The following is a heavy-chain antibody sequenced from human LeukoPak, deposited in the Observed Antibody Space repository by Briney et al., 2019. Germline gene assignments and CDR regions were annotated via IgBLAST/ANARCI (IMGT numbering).Heavy chain of an antibody. D-gene: IGHD2-21*01. Sequence: GGSLRLSCAASGFTFRTYWMHWGRQAPGKGLVWVSRSNSDRNGTGFADSLNARFTLSSNNANNILYLQINSLSAEDTAVYYCVREFYSALWDWGQGTLSPSPQ. CDR2: SNSDRNGT. V-gene: IGHV3-74*01. CDR3: VREFYSALWD. CDR1: GFTFRTYW. J-gene: IGHJ4*02.